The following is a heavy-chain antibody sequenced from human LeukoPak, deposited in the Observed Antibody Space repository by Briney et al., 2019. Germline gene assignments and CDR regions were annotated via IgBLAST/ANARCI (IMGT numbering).Heavy chain of an antibody. CDR2: IYPGDSDT. J-gene: IGHJ4*02. CDR3: ASTYYYDSSGYYSSFDY. Sequence: PGESLKTSCKGSGYSFTSYGIGWVRQMPGKGLEWMGIIYPGDSDTRYSPSFQGQVTISADKSISTAYLQWSSLKASDTAMYYCASTYYYDSSGYYSSFDYWGQGTLVTVSS. CDR1: GYSFTSYG. V-gene: IGHV5-51*01. D-gene: IGHD3-22*01.